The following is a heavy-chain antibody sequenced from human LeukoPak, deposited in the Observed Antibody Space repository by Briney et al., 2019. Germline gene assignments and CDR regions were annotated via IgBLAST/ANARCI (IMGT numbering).Heavy chain of an antibody. CDR3: ARDPNWNTRHGWFDP. V-gene: IGHV3-21*01. CDR2: ISSSSSDI. Sequence: GSLRLSCVVSGFTFSNSAMNWVRQAPGKVLEWVSFISSSSSDIHYVDSVKGRFTISRDNAKNSLFLQMNNLRADDTAVYYCARDPNWNTRHGWFDPWGQGTLVTVSS. D-gene: IGHD1/OR15-1a*01. CDR1: GFTFSNSA. J-gene: IGHJ5*01.